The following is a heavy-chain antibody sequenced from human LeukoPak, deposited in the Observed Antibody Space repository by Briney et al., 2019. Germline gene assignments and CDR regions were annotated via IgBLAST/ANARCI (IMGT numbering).Heavy chain of an antibody. V-gene: IGHV3-30*18. Sequence: GGSLRLSCAASGFTFSIYGMHWVRQAPGKGLEWVAVISYDGSNKHYADSVKGRFTISRDNSKNTLYLQMNSLRAEDTAVYYCANGDSSGYYLHHAFDIWGQGTMVTVSS. CDR2: ISYDGSNK. CDR1: GFTFSIYG. CDR3: ANGDSSGYYLHHAFDI. D-gene: IGHD3-22*01. J-gene: IGHJ3*02.